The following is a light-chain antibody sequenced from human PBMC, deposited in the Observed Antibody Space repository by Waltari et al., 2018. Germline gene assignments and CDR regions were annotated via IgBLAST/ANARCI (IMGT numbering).Light chain of an antibody. V-gene: IGKV1-39*01. Sequence: DTQMTQSPSSLSASVGDRVTVTCRASQSIGKSLNWYQQKSGQAPKLLIYTASTLQSGVPSRFSGSGSGTEFTLTISSLQPEDFASYYCQQGYTRPTYTGGQGTKREI. CDR1: QSIGKS. CDR2: TAS. CDR3: QQGYTRPTYT. J-gene: IGKJ2*01.